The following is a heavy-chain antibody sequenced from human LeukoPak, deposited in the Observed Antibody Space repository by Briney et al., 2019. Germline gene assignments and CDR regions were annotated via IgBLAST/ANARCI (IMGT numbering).Heavy chain of an antibody. D-gene: IGHD3-3*01. V-gene: IGHV3-21*01. CDR3: ARETYYDFWSGYYTDY. CDR1: GFTFSGYS. CDR2: ISSSSYI. Sequence: GGCVRLSCAASGFTFSGYSMTWVRQAPGKGLEWVSSISSSSYIYYADSVKGRFTISRDNAKNSLYLQMNSLRAEDTAVYYCARETYYDFWSGYYTDYWGQGTLVTVSS. J-gene: IGHJ4*02.